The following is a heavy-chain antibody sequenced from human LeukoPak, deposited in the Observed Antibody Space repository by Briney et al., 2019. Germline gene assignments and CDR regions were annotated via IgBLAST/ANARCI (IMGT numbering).Heavy chain of an antibody. V-gene: IGHV3-48*02. D-gene: IGHD6-6*01. CDR2: ISSSSSTI. CDR1: GFTFNSYN. Sequence: GGSLRLSCAASGFTFNSYNMNWVRQAPGKGLEWVSYISSSSSTIYYADSVKGRFTISRDSAKTSLFLQMNSLRDEDTAVYYCAGAYSSSSGRDAFDSWGLGTLVTVSS. J-gene: IGHJ3*02. CDR3: AGAYSSSSGRDAFDS.